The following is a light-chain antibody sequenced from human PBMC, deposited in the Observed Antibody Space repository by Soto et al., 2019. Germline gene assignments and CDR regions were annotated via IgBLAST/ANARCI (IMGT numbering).Light chain of an antibody. CDR2: DAS. CDR1: QSISSY. CDR3: QQRSNWPRGST. Sequence: EIVLTQSPATLSSSPGERAPISCRASQSISSYLTWYQQKPGQAPRLLIYDASNMPTGIPARFSGSGSGTDFTLTISSLEPEDFAVYYCQQRSNWPRGSTFGQGTRLEIK. V-gene: IGKV3-11*01. J-gene: IGKJ5*01.